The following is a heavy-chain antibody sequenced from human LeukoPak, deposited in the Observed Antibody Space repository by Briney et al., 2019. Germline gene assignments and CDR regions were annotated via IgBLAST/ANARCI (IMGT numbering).Heavy chain of an antibody. D-gene: IGHD2-21*02. V-gene: IGHV1-2*02. CDR2: INPNSGGT. Sequence: GASVKVSCKASGYTFTGYYMHWVRQAPGQGLEWMGWINPNSGGTNYAQKFQGRVTMTRDTSTSTVYMELSSLRSEDTAVYYCARAQGRVTDRTFDYWGQGTLVTVSS. J-gene: IGHJ4*02. CDR1: GYTFTGYY. CDR3: ARAQGRVTDRTFDY.